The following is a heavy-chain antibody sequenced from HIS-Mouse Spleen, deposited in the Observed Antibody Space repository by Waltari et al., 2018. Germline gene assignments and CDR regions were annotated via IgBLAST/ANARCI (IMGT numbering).Heavy chain of an antibody. J-gene: IGHJ2*01. D-gene: IGHD6-13*01. CDR3: AREIPYSSSWYDWYFDL. CDR2: TYYSGGT. Sequence: QLQLQESGPGLVKPSETLSLTCTVSGGSISSSSYYWGWIRQPPGKGLEWIGSTYYSGGTYYNPSLKSRVTMSVDTSKNQFSLKLSSVTAADTAVYYCAREIPYSSSWYDWYFDLWGRGTLVTVSS. V-gene: IGHV4-39*07. CDR1: GGSISSSSYY.